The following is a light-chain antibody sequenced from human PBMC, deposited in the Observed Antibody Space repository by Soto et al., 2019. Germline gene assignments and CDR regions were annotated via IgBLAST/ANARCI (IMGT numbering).Light chain of an antibody. CDR1: QGIRSY. V-gene: IGKV1-12*01. Sequence: IQMTQPPAACCATVGARVTITCRASQGIRSYLAWYQQKPGKAPKLLIYAASSLQSGVPSRFSGSGSGTDFTLTISSLQPEDFATYYCQQDYSFPLTFGRGTKVDIK. J-gene: IGKJ4*01. CDR2: AAS. CDR3: QQDYSFPLT.